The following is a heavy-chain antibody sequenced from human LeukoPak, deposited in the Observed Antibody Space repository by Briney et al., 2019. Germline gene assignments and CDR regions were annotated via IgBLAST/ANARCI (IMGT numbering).Heavy chain of an antibody. CDR3: AKRATLTDFDY. CDR2: ISYDGSNK. D-gene: IGHD2/OR15-2a*01. V-gene: IGHV3-30*18. J-gene: IGHJ4*02. Sequence: PGRSLRLSCAASGFTFSGYGMHWVRQAPGKGLEWVAVISYDGSNKYYADSVKGRFTISRDNSKNTLYLQMNSLRAEDTAVYYCAKRATLTDFDYWGQGTLVTVSS. CDR1: GFTFSGYG.